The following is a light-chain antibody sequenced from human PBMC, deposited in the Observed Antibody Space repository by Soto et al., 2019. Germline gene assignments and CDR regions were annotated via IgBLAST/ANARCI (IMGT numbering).Light chain of an antibody. Sequence: EIVLTPSPATLSSSPGERATLSCRASQTVSNKLAWYQHKPGQAPRLLIYDTSNRATGIPAGFSGSGSGTDFTLTISRLEPEDFAVYYCHQRKSWPRTFGQGTKVDIK. CDR2: DTS. V-gene: IGKV3-11*01. CDR3: HQRKSWPRT. CDR1: QTVSNK. J-gene: IGKJ1*01.